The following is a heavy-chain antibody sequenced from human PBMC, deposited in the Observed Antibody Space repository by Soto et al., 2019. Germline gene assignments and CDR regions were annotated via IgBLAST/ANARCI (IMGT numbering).Heavy chain of an antibody. J-gene: IGHJ6*03. D-gene: IGHD6-6*01. CDR2: IYSGGST. Sequence: GGSLRLSCAASGFTVSSNYMSWVRQAPGKGLEWVSFIYSGGSTHYADSVKGRFTIFRDNSKNTLYLQVNSLRAEDTAVYYCARETGARYMDVWGKGTTVTVSS. CDR3: ARETGARYMDV. CDR1: GFTVSSNY. V-gene: IGHV3-66*01.